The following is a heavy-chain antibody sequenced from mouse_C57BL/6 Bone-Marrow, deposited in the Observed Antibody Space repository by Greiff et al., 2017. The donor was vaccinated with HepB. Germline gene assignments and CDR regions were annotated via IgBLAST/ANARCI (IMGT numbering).Heavy chain of an antibody. D-gene: IGHD2-5*01. CDR1: GYTFTDYY. Sequence: QVHVKQSGAELVRPGASVKLSCKASGYTFTDYYINWVKQRPGQGLEWIARIYPGSGNTYYNEKFKGKATLTAEKSSSTAYMQLSSLTSEDSAVYFCARGHYSNPRYFDYWGQGTTLTVSS. J-gene: IGHJ2*01. CDR3: ARGHYSNPRYFDY. V-gene: IGHV1-76*01. CDR2: IYPGSGNT.